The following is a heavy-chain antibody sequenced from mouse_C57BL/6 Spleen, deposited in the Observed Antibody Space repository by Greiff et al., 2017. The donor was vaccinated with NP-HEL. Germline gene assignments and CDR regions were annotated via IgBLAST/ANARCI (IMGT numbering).Heavy chain of an antibody. V-gene: IGHV14-4*01. CDR2: IDPENGDT. J-gene: IGHJ2*01. Sequence: EVQLQQSGAELVRPGASVKLSCTASGFNIKDDYMHWVKQRPEQGLEWIGWIDPENGDTEYATKFQGKATITADTSSNTAYLQLSSLTSEDTAVYYCTNHYYGSISYLGQCTTLTVSS. D-gene: IGHD1-1*01. CDR1: GFNIKDDY. CDR3: TNHYYGSISY.